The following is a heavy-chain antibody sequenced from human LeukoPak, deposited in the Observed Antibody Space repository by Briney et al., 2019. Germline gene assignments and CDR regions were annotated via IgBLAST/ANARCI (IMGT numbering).Heavy chain of an antibody. CDR3: ARICSSTDCLIPD. CDR2: INSDASGT. D-gene: IGHD2-2*01. Sequence: QPGGSLRLSCAASGFTFSRHWMHWVRQAPGKGLVWISRINSDASGTNYADFVKGRFTISRDNAKNTVYLQINSLRDEDTAVYYCARICSSTDCLIPDWGQGTLVTVSS. V-gene: IGHV3-74*01. CDR1: GFTFSRHW. J-gene: IGHJ4*02.